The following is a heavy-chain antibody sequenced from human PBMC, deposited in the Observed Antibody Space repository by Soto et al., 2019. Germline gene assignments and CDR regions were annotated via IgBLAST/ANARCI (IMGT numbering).Heavy chain of an antibody. D-gene: IGHD3-22*01. CDR2: IYHSGST. CDR1: GGSISSSNW. CDR3: ARSTQYYYDSSGYYSRLFDY. J-gene: IGHJ4*02. Sequence: QVQLQESGPGLVKPSGTLSLTCAVSGGSISSSNWWSWVRQPPGKGLEWIGEIYHSGSTNYNPSLKSRVTISVDKSKNQFSLKLSSVTAADTAVYYCARSTQYYYDSSGYYSRLFDYWGQGTLVTVSS. V-gene: IGHV4-4*02.